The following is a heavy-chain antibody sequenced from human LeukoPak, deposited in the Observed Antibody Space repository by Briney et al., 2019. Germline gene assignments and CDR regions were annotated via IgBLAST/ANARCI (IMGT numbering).Heavy chain of an antibody. V-gene: IGHV4-59*01. CDR3: ARDDSGSFDY. CDR1: GGSISSYY. Sequence: SETLSLTCTVSGGSISSYYWSWIRQPPGKGLEWIGYIYYSGSTNYNPSLKSRVTISVDTSKNQFSLKLSSVTAADTAVHYCARDDSGSFDYWGQGTLVTVSS. J-gene: IGHJ4*02. CDR2: IYYSGST. D-gene: IGHD1-26*01.